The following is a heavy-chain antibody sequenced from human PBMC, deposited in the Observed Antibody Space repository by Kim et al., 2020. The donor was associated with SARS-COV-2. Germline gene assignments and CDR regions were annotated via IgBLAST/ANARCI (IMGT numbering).Heavy chain of an antibody. CDR3: ARARVDWLFKPRYFDY. V-gene: IGHV4-34*01. D-gene: IGHD3-9*01. CDR2: INHSGST. J-gene: IGHJ4*02. Sequence: SETLSLTCAVYGGSFSGYYWSWIRQPPGKGLEWIGEINHSGSTNYNPSLKSRVTISVDTSKNQFSLKLSSVTAADTAVYYCARARVDWLFKPRYFDYWGQGTLVTVSS. CDR1: GGSFSGYY.